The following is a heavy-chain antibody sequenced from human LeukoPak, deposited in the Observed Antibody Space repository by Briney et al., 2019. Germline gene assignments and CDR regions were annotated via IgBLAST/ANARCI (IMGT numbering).Heavy chain of an antibody. CDR2: IYSGGTT. CDR3: TRGGSVPATRSFDY. V-gene: IGHV3-66*01. D-gene: IGHD6-19*01. CDR1: GFTVSSDY. Sequence: GGSLRLACSASGFTVSSDYMSWVRQAPGKGLAWLSVIYSGGTTYYADSVKGRFTISRDNSKNTVYLQMNSLRVEDTAVYYCTRGGSVPATRSFDYWGQGTLVTVSS. J-gene: IGHJ4*02.